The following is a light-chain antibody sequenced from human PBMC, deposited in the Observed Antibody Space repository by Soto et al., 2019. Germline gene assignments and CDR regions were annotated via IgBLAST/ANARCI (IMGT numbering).Light chain of an antibody. CDR1: SYNVGKNL. Sequence: QSVLTQPPSASGTPGQRVTISCSGGSYNVGKNLVYWYQQRPGTAPKLMIYEVSKRPSGVPDRFSGSKSGNTASLTVSGLQAEDEADYYCSSYAGSSHYVFGTGTKLTVL. J-gene: IGLJ1*01. CDR3: SSYAGSSHYV. V-gene: IGLV2-8*01. CDR2: EVS.